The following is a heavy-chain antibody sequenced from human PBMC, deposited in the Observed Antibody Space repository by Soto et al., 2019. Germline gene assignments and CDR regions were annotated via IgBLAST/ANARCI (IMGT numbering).Heavy chain of an antibody. D-gene: IGHD2-15*01. Sequence: GGSPRLSCAASGVSFSSYAMHWVRQAPGKGLEWVAVISYDGSNKYYADSVKGRFTISRDNSKNTLYLQMNSLRAEDTAVYYCARDYYSGGSCYPYNWSDPWGQGT. J-gene: IGHJ5*02. CDR3: ARDYYSGGSCYPYNWSDP. CDR2: ISYDGSNK. CDR1: GVSFSSYA. V-gene: IGHV3-30-3*01.